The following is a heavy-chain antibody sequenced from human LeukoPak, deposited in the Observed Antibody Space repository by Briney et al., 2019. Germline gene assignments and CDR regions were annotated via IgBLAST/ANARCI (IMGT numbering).Heavy chain of an antibody. V-gene: IGHV3-23*01. CDR3: AKGYKSSTRCYSDY. CDR2: ISGSGGST. J-gene: IGHJ4*02. Sequence: PGGSLRLSCAASGFTFSSYAMSWVRQAPGKGLEWVSAISGSGGSTYYADSVKGRFTISRDNSKNTLYLQMNSLRAEDTAVYYCAKGYKSSTRCYSDYWGQGTLVTVSS. D-gene: IGHD2-2*01. CDR1: GFTFSSYA.